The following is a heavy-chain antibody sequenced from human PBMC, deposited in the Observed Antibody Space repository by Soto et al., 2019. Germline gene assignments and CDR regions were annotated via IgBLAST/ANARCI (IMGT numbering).Heavy chain of an antibody. J-gene: IGHJ4*02. CDR3: ARLQAAAGDNDLTFDY. V-gene: IGHV5-51*01. Sequence: PGESLKISCKTSGYSFATFWIGCVRQMPGKGLELMGIMYPGDSYTNYSPSFQGHVTISADKSISTAYLQWSSLKASDTAMYYCARLQAAAGDNDLTFDYWGQGTLVTVSS. CDR1: GYSFATFW. D-gene: IGHD6-13*01. CDR2: MYPGDSYT.